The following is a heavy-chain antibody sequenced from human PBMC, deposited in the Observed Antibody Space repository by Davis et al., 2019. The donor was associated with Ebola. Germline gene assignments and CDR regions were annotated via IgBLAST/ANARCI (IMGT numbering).Heavy chain of an antibody. D-gene: IGHD5-24*01. Sequence: MPSETLSLTCTVSGGSINFHYWSWIRQPPGKGLEWIGYIYYSGSTKYNPSLKSRVTISVDTSKSQFSLKLTSMTAADTAVYYCARGDGYNFWDFWGQGTLVTVSS. CDR3: ARGDGYNFWDF. CDR2: IYYSGST. CDR1: GGSINFHY. V-gene: IGHV4-59*11. J-gene: IGHJ4*02.